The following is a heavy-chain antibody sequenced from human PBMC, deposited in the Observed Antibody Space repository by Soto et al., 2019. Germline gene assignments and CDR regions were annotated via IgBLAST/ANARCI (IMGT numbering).Heavy chain of an antibody. J-gene: IGHJ4*02. Sequence: PGESLKISCKGSGYSFSNYWIGWVRQMPGKGLEWMGVIYPGDSETRFSPSFQGQVTISADKSIYTAYLQWRSLKASDSAMYYCARRGSHFDRNSFGYWGQGTLVTVSS. V-gene: IGHV5-51*01. D-gene: IGHD3-22*01. CDR2: IYPGDSET. CDR1: GYSFSNYW. CDR3: ARRGSHFDRNSFGY.